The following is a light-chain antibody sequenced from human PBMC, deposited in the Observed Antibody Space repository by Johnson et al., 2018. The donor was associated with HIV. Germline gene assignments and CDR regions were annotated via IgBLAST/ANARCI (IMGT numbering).Light chain of an antibody. CDR1: SSNIGNNY. CDR3: ATWDDSLNVL. J-gene: IGLJ1*01. V-gene: IGLV1-51*01. CDR2: DND. Sequence: HSVLTQPPSVSAAPRQKVTISCSGSSSNIGNNYVSWYQQLPGTAPKLLIYDNDKRPSGIPDRFSSSKSGSSATLGITGLQTGDEADYYCATWDDSLNVLFGTGTKVTVL.